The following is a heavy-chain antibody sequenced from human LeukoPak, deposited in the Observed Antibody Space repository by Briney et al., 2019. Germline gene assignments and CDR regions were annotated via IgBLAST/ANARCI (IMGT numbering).Heavy chain of an antibody. Sequence: SETLSLTCTVSGGSISSYYWSWIRQPPGKGLEWIGYIYYSGSTNYNPSLKSRVTISVDTSKNQFSLKLSSVTAADTAVYYCARASPYDFWSGLYYYYYMDVWGKGTTVTVSS. D-gene: IGHD3-3*01. CDR3: ARASPYDFWSGLYYYYYMDV. CDR2: IYYSGST. CDR1: GGSISSYY. V-gene: IGHV4-59*01. J-gene: IGHJ6*03.